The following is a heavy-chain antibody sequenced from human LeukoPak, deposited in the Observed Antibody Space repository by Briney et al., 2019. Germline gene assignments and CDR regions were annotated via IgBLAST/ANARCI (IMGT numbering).Heavy chain of an antibody. V-gene: IGHV4-4*07. J-gene: IGHJ4*02. CDR1: GGSISSYY. D-gene: IGHD3-22*01. Sequence: SETLSLTXTVSGGSISSYYWSWIWQPAGKGLEWIGRIYTSGSTNYNPSLKSRVTMSVDTSKNQFSLKLSSVTAADTAVYYCARGYYYDSSGYYFDYFDYWGQGTLVTVSS. CDR2: IYTSGST. CDR3: ARGYYYDSSGYYFDYFDY.